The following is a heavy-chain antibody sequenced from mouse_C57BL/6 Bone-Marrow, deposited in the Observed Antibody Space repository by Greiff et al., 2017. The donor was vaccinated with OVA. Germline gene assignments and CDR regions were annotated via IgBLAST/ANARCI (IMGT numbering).Heavy chain of an antibody. D-gene: IGHD2-3*01. CDR3: ARAFYDGYYYYAMDY. CDR2: ISYSGST. J-gene: IGHJ4*01. V-gene: IGHV3-1*01. CDR1: GYSITSGYD. Sequence: DVQLQESGPGMVKPSQSLSLTCTVTGYSITSGYDWHWIRHFPGNKLEWMGYISYSGSTNYNPSLKSRISITHDTSKNHFFLKLNSVTTEDTATYYCARAFYDGYYYYAMDYWGQGTSVTVSS.